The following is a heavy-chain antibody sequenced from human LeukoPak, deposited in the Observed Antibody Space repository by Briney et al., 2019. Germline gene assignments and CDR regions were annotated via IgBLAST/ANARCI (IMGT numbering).Heavy chain of an antibody. D-gene: IGHD6-19*01. V-gene: IGHV3-48*03. CDR1: GFTFSSYE. Sequence: GGSLRLSCAASGFTFSSYEMNWVRQAPGKGLEWVSYISTSGSTIYYADSGKGRFTISRDNAKNSLYLQMNSLRAEDTAVYYCARDRDNSGGYEPFDYWGQGALVTVSS. CDR3: ARDRDNSGGYEPFDY. CDR2: ISTSGSTI. J-gene: IGHJ4*02.